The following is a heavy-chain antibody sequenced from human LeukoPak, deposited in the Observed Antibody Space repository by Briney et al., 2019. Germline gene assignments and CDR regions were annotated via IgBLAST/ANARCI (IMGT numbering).Heavy chain of an antibody. J-gene: IGHJ5*02. Sequence: ASVKVSCKASGYTFTGYYIHWVRQAPGQGLEWMGWISPNSGGTNYAQKFQGRVTMTRDTSINTAYMELSRLRSDDTAVYYCARARGLTTVTTLRFDPWGQGTLVTVSS. CDR3: ARARGLTTVTTLRFDP. CDR2: ISPNSGGT. D-gene: IGHD4-17*01. V-gene: IGHV1-2*02. CDR1: GYTFTGYY.